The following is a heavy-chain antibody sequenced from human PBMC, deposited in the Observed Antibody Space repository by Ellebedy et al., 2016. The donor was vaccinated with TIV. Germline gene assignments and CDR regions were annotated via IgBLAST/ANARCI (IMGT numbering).Heavy chain of an antibody. J-gene: IGHJ5*02. CDR3: ARDLRTYYYGSGGFDP. D-gene: IGHD3-10*01. CDR1: GGSFSGYY. CDR2: IKHSGTT. V-gene: IGHV4-34*01. Sequence: MPSETLSLTCAAYGGSFSGYYWSWIRQPPGKGLEWIGEIKHSGTTNYNPSLKSRVTISVDTSKNQFSLKLSSVTAADTAVYYCARDLRTYYYGSGGFDPWGQGTLVTVSS.